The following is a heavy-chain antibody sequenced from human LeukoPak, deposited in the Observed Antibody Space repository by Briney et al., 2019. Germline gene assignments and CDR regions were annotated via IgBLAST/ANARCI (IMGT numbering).Heavy chain of an antibody. J-gene: IGHJ4*02. CDR3: ARGGKNNYYQAFDY. CDR2: INPNSGGT. Sequence: ASVKVSCKASGYTFTGYYIHWVRQAPGQGLEWMGWINPNSGGTNSAQMFRGRVTMTRDTSISTAYMELRGLRSDDTAVYYCARGGKNNYYQAFDYWGQGSLVTVSS. V-gene: IGHV1-2*02. CDR1: GYTFTGYY. D-gene: IGHD3-10*01.